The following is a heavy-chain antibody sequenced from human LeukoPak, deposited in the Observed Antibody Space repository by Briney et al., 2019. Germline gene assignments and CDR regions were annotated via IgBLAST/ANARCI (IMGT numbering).Heavy chain of an antibody. CDR2: IYHSGST. CDR3: ARVDFGVVDY. D-gene: IGHD3-3*01. CDR1: GGSISSGGYS. V-gene: IGHV4-30-2*01. Sequence: PSETLSLTCAVSGGSISSGGYSWSWIRQPPGKGLEWIGYIYHSGSTYYNPSLKSRVTISVDRSKNQFSLKLSSLNAADTAVYYCARVDFGVVDYWGQGTLVTVSS. J-gene: IGHJ4*02.